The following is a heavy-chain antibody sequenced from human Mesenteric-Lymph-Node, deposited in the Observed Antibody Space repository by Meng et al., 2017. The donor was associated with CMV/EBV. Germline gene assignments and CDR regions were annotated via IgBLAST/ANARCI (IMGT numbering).Heavy chain of an antibody. V-gene: IGHV4-39*07. Sequence: SETLSLTCTVSGGSIATSTYYWGWIRQVPGKGLEWIGSIYYTGSTYYNPSLKSRVTISVDTSKNLFSLKLSSVTAADTAVYYCARGGRYAVVSVTYPSGAIDYWGQGTLVTVSS. D-gene: IGHD5/OR15-5a*01. CDR3: ARGGRYAVVSVTYPSGAIDY. J-gene: IGHJ4*02. CDR1: GGSIATSTYY. CDR2: IYYTGST.